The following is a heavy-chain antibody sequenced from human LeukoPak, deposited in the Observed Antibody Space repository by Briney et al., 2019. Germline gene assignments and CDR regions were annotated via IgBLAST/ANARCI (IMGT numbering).Heavy chain of an antibody. J-gene: IGHJ1*01. CDR2: IIPIFGTA. V-gene: IGHV1-69*05. D-gene: IGHD2-2*01. CDR1: GGTFSSYA. Sequence: GSSVKVSCKASGGTFSSYAISWVRQAPGQGLEWRGGIIPIFGTANYAQKFQGRVTITTDESTSTAYMELSSLRSEDTAVYYCARAGGYCSSTSCSNEYFQHWGQGTLVTVSS. CDR3: ARAGGYCSSTSCSNEYFQH.